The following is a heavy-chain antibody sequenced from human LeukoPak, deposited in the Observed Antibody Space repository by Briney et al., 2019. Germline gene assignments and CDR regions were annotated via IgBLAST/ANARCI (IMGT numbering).Heavy chain of an antibody. V-gene: IGHV1-46*01. CDR3: ARVQGGSGYYGTFDY. CDR2: INPSGGSA. CDR1: GYTFTSYY. J-gene: IGHJ4*02. D-gene: IGHD3-10*01. Sequence: ASVKVSCKASGYTFTSYYMHWVRQAPGQGLEWMGIINPSGGSASYAQKLQGRVTMTRDTSTSTVYMELSSLRSEDTAVYCCARVQGGSGYYGTFDYWGQGTLVTASS.